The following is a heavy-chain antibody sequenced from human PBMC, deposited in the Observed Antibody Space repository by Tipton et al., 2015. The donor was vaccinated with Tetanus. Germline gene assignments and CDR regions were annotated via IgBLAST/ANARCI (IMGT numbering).Heavy chain of an antibody. CDR2: ISPSSDAT. CDR1: GFSFSNYA. Sequence: SLRLSCAASGFSFSNYAMSWVRQAPGKGLEWVSAISPSSDATFHADSVKGRLIISRDNSKDTLYLQMSNLRAEDTAVYYCARDNGGWDDYYSSGMDVWGQGTTVTVSS. CDR3: ARDNGGWDDYYSSGMDV. V-gene: IGHV3-23*01. D-gene: IGHD6-19*01. J-gene: IGHJ6*02.